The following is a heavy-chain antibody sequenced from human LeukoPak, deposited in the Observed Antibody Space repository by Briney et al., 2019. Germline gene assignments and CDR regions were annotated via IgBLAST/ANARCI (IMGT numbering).Heavy chain of an antibody. CDR3: AREYIAAAGTHALYYFDY. CDR2: LIPIFGTA. CDR1: GGTFSSYA. D-gene: IGHD6-13*01. J-gene: IGHJ4*02. V-gene: IGHV1-69*01. Sequence: SVKVSCKASGGTFSSYAISWVRQAPGQGLEWMGGLIPIFGTANYAQKFQGRVTITADESTSTAYIELSSLRSEDTAVYYCAREYIAAAGTHALYYFDYWGQGTLVTVSS.